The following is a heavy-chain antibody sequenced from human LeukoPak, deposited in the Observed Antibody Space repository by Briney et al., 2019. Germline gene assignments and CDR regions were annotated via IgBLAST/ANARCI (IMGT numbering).Heavy chain of an antibody. CDR1: GGSISGYY. D-gene: IGHD3-10*01. CDR3: ARSDYGSGNYYWSLDY. J-gene: IGHJ4*02. V-gene: IGHV4-34*01. Sequence: SETLSLTCAVYGGSISGYYWSWIRQPPGKGLEWIAEIHHSGSTNYNPSLKSRVTLSIDTSKNQFSLKLSSVTAADTAVYYCARSDYGSGNYYWSLDYWGQGTLVTVSS. CDR2: IHHSGST.